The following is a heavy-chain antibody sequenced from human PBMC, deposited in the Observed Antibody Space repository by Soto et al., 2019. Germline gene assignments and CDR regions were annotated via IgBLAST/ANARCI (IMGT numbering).Heavy chain of an antibody. V-gene: IGHV1-18*01. J-gene: IGHJ3*02. CDR2: ISAYNGNT. CDR1: GYTFTSYG. Sequence: QVQLMQSGAEVKKPGASVKVSCKASGYTFTSYGISWVRQAPGQGLEWMGWISAYNGNTNYAQKLQGRVTMTTDTSTSTAYMELRRLRSDDTAVYYSARVSQWLGKYIAFDIWGQGTMVTVSS. D-gene: IGHD6-19*01. CDR3: ARVSQWLGKYIAFDI.